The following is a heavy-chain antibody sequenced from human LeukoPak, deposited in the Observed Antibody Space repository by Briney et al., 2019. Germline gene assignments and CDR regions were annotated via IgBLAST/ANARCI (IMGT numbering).Heavy chain of an antibody. CDR1: EFNVNDYY. V-gene: IGHV3-11*01. CDR3: ARELVAGTFDH. J-gene: IGHJ4*02. D-gene: IGHD1-7*01. CDR2: FGGSDSIV. Sequence: PGGSLRLSGGASEFNVNDYYMSWVGQAPGKGLEWISDFGGSDSIVAYAGSVEGRFTISRDIAKNSLFLQMNSLRADDTAVYYCARELVAGTFDHWGQGILVTVSS.